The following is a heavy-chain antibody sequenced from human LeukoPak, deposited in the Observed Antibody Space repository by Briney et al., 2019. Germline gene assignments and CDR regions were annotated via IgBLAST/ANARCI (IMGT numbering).Heavy chain of an antibody. CDR2: IYYSGST. CDR1: GGSISSSSYY. CDR3: ARDPLGRWPFDY. Sequence: PSETLSLTCTVSGGSISSSSYYWGWIRQPPGKGLEWIGSIYYSGSTYYNPSLKSRVTISVDTSKNQFSLKLSSVTAADTAVYYCARDPLGRWPFDYWGQGTLVTVSS. D-gene: IGHD4-23*01. J-gene: IGHJ4*02. V-gene: IGHV4-39*07.